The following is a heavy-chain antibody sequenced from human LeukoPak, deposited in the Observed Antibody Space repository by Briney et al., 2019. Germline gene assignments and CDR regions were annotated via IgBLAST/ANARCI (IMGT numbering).Heavy chain of an antibody. CDR2: ISYDGNNK. Sequence: GGSLRLSCAASGFTFNKYAIHWVRQAPGKGLEWVAVISYDGNNKYYADSVKGRFTISRDNSKNTLYLQMNSLRAEDTAVYYCAKHKENYGDSCLDDYWGQGTLVTVSS. V-gene: IGHV3-30-3*02. CDR1: GFTFNKYA. J-gene: IGHJ4*02. D-gene: IGHD4-17*01. CDR3: AKHKENYGDSCLDDY.